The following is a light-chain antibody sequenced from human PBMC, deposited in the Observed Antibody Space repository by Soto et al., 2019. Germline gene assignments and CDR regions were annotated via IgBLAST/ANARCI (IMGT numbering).Light chain of an antibody. J-gene: IGKJ2*03. CDR1: QNIGSL. CDR3: HQRRQWPLG. V-gene: IGKV3-11*01. CDR2: DVS. Sequence: VLTQYPGTLSLSPGERATLSCRASQNIGSLLGWYQQNPGRAPRLLISDVSNRATGIPARFSGRGAWTNVTLPISSLESGNFAVYYCHQRRQWPLGFG.